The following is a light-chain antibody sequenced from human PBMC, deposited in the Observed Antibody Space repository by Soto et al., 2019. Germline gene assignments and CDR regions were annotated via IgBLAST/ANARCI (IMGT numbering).Light chain of an antibody. J-gene: IGLJ3*02. CDR3: SSYKFSTTLRV. CDR2: EVT. V-gene: IGLV2-14*01. Sequence: QSALTQPASVSGSPGQAITLSCTGTINDIGSYNYVSWFQQHPGKAPKLIIYEVTKRPSGISTRFSGSKSGNTASLTISGLQAEDEADYYCSSYKFSTTLRVFGGGTKLTVL. CDR1: INDIGSYNY.